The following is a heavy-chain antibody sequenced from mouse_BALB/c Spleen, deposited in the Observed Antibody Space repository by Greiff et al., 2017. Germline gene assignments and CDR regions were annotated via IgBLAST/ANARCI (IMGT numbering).Heavy chain of an antibody. CDR2: IYPGNSDT. D-gene: IGHD2-2*01. Sequence: VQLQQSGTVLARPGASVKMSCKASGYTFTSYWMHWVKQRPGQGLEWIGAIYPGNSDTSYNQKFKGKAKLTAVTSTSTAYMELSSLTNEDSAVYYCTRSDLLWLRRDGFDYWGQGTTLTVSS. V-gene: IGHV1-5*01. J-gene: IGHJ2*01. CDR3: TRSDLLWLRRDGFDY. CDR1: GYTFTSYW.